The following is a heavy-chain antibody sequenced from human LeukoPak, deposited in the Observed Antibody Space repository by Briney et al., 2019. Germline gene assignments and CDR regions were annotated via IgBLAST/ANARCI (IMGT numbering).Heavy chain of an antibody. CDR2: IYHSGST. D-gene: IGHD3-10*01. Sequence: SETLSLTCTVSGYSISSGYYWGWIRQPPGKGLEWIGSIYHSGSTYYNPSLKSRVTISVDTSKNQFSLKLSSVTAADTAVYYCARDTLWSGTFDYWGQGTLVTVSS. V-gene: IGHV4-38-2*02. J-gene: IGHJ4*02. CDR1: GYSISSGYY. CDR3: ARDTLWSGTFDY.